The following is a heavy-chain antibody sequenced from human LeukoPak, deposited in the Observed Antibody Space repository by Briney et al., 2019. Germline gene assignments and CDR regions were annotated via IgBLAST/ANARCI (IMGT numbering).Heavy chain of an antibody. J-gene: IGHJ5*02. CDR3: ARVYSSSWYVCFDP. D-gene: IGHD6-13*01. CDR1: GGSISSGSYY. Sequence: PSETLSLTCTVSGGSISSGSYYWSWIRQPAGKGLEWIGRIYTSGSTNYNPSLKSRVTISVDTSKNQFFLKLSSVTAADTAVYYCARVYSSSWYVCFDPWGQGTLVTVSS. CDR2: IYTSGST. V-gene: IGHV4-61*02.